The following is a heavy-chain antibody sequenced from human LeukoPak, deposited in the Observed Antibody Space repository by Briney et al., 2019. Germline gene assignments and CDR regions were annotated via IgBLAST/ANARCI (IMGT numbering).Heavy chain of an antibody. V-gene: IGHV3-23*01. J-gene: IGHJ6*02. CDR2: ISGSGGST. Sequence: GGSLRLSCAVSGFTFSSYAMSWVRQAPGKGLEWVSVISGSGGSTYYADSVKGRFTISRDNAKNTLYLQMSSLRAEDTAVYYCARDYYDSSGYYYGDYHYYYAMDVWGQGTTVTVSS. D-gene: IGHD3-22*01. CDR3: ARDYYDSSGYYYGDYHYYYAMDV. CDR1: GFTFSSYA.